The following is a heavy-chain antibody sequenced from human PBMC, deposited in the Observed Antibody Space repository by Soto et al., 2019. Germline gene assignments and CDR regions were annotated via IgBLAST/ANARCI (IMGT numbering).Heavy chain of an antibody. J-gene: IGHJ4*02. Sequence: PGGSLRLSCAASGFTFSSYGMHWVRQAPGKGLEWVAVISYDGSNKYYADSVKGRFTISRDNSKNTLYLQMNSLRAEDTAVYYCTAAGPPRVDDYWGQGTLVTVSS. CDR2: ISYDGSNK. CDR3: TAAGPPRVDDY. CDR1: GFTFSSYG. D-gene: IGHD6-13*01. V-gene: IGHV3-30*03.